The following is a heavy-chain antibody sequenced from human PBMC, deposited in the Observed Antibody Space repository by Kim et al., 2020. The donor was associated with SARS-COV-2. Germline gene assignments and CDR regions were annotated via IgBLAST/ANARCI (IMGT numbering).Heavy chain of an antibody. V-gene: IGHV1-69*13. J-gene: IGHJ6*02. D-gene: IGHD3-22*01. Sequence: SVKVSCKASGGSFSSYAISWVRQAPGQGLEWMGGIIPIFGTANYAQKFQGRVTITADESTSTAYMELSSLRSEDTAVYYCARGGAEYYDSSGYYPRDYYYYYGMDVWGQGTTVTVSS. CDR3: ARGGAEYYDSSGYYPRDYYYYYGMDV. CDR2: IIPIFGTA. CDR1: GGSFSSYA.